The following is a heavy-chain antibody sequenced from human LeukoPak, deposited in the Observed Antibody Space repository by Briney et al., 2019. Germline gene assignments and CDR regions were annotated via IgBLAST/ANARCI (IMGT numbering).Heavy chain of an antibody. D-gene: IGHD3-9*01. CDR2: IYYSGST. J-gene: IGHJ4*02. CDR3: ARPHDILTGYFDY. Sequence: PSETLSLTCAVYGGSFSGYYWSWIRQPPGKGLEWIGSIYYSGSTYYNPSLKSRVTISVDTSKNQFSLKLSSVTAADTAVYYCARPHDILTGYFDYWGQGTLVTVSS. V-gene: IGHV4-34*01. CDR1: GGSFSGYY.